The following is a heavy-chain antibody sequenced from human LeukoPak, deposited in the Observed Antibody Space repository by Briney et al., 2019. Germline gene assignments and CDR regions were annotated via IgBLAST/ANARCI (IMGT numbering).Heavy chain of an antibody. CDR1: GGSISSGGYY. J-gene: IGHJ3*02. V-gene: IGHV4-30-2*01. Sequence: PSETLSLTCTVSGGSISSGGYYWSWIRQPPGKGLEWIGYIYHSGSTYYNPSLKSRVTISVDRSKNQFSLKLSSVTAADTAVYYCARVPPKLELHAGAFDIWGQGTTVTVSS. CDR2: IYHSGST. D-gene: IGHD1-7*01. CDR3: ARVPPKLELHAGAFDI.